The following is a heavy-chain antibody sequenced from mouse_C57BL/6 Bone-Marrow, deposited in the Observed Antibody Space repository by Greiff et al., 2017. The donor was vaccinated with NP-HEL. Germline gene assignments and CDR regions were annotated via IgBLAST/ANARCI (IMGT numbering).Heavy chain of an antibody. V-gene: IGHV5-4*01. Sequence: EVKLMESGGGLVKPGGSLKLSCAASGFTFSSYAMSWVRQTPEKRLEWVATISDGGSYTYYPDNVKGRFTISRDNAKNNLYLQMSHLKSEDTAMYYCARDHSIDYWGQGTTLTVSS. J-gene: IGHJ2*01. CDR2: ISDGGSYT. CDR3: ARDHSIDY. CDR1: GFTFSSYA.